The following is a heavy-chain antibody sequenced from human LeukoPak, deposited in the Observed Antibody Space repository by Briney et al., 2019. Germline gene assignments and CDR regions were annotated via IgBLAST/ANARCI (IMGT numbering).Heavy chain of an antibody. CDR3: ASPPLSSAMYYAH. CDR2: VKPDDGDT. CDR1: GYNFSGHY. V-gene: IGHV1-2*02. D-gene: IGHD1-26*01. Sequence: VASVKVSCKASGYNFSGHYMHWVRQAPGRGLEWMGWVKPDDGDTNYAQNFQGRVTMTRDTSISTAYMELSSLRSDDTAVYYCASPPLSSAMYYAHWGQGTLVTVSS. J-gene: IGHJ4*02.